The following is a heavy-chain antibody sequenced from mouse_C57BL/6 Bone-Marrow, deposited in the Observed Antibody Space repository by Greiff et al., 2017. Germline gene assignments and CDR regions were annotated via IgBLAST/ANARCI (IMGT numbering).Heavy chain of an antibody. J-gene: IGHJ2*01. CDR2: IYPGDGDT. D-gene: IGHD1-1*01. Sequence: VQLQQSGAELVKPGASVKISCKASGYAFSSYWMNWVKQRPGKGLEWIGQIYPGDGDTNYNGKFKGKATLTADKSSSTAYMQLSSLTSEDSAVYFCARSGYYYGPYYYGDWGQGTTLTVSS. CDR1: GYAFSSYW. CDR3: ARSGYYYGPYYYGD. V-gene: IGHV1-80*01.